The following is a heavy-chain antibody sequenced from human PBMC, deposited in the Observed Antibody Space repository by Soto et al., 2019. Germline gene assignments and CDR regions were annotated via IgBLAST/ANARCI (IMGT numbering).Heavy chain of an antibody. CDR3: ARDRGQGGWSRSWFDP. CDR2: IYYSGST. D-gene: IGHD6-19*01. Sequence: QVQLQESGPGLVKPSETLSLTCTVYGGSISSYYWSWIRQPPGKGLEWIGYIYYSGSTNYNPSLKSRVTISVDTSKNQFSLKLSSVTAADTAVYYCARDRGQGGWSRSWFDPWGQGTLVTVSS. V-gene: IGHV4-59*01. J-gene: IGHJ5*02. CDR1: GGSISSYY.